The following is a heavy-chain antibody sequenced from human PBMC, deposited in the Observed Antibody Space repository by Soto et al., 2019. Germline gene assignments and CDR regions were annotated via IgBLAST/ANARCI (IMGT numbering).Heavy chain of an antibody. V-gene: IGHV1-69*13. CDR2: IIPILNSP. D-gene: IGHD2-2*01. CDR3: AREAPYCTSATCPKFYDMDV. J-gene: IGHJ6*02. CDR1: GGTLGSYA. Sequence: GTSVKVSCKASGGTLGSYAITWVRRAPGQGLEWLGGIIPILNSPAYAQKFQARVVITADEITNTAYMELNSLRFDDTAVYYCAREAPYCTSATCPKFYDMDVWGQGTTVTVSS.